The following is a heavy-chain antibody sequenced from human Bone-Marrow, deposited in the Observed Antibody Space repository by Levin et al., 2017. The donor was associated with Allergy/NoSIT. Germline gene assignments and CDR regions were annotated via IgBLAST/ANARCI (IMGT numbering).Heavy chain of an antibody. D-gene: IGHD3-10*01. J-gene: IGHJ4*02. CDR1: GYTFENYG. V-gene: IGHV1-18*01. CDR3: AREVDPTEGYYYRSGGPFDY. CDR2: IAGYNGNI. Sequence: GESLKISCKTSGYTFENYGISWVRQAPGQGLEWMGWIAGYNGNIEYRQKFQGRVTMTIDRSATTAYMQLRSLRSDDTAVYYCAREVDPTEGYYYRSGGPFDYWGQGTLVTVSS.